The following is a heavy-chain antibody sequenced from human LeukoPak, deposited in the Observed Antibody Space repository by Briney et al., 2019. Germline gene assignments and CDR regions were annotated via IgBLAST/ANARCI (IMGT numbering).Heavy chain of an antibody. J-gene: IGHJ4*02. CDR1: GFTCSDYY. CDR3: ARMAGGYDYRDY. D-gene: IGHD5-12*01. CDR2: ISSSSSYT. V-gene: IGHV3-11*06. Sequence: GGSLRLSCAASGFTCSDYYMSWIRQAPGTGLDLVSYISSSSSYTNYADSVKGRFTISRDNAKNSLYLQMNSLRAEDTAVYYCARMAGGYDYRDYWGQGTLVTVSS.